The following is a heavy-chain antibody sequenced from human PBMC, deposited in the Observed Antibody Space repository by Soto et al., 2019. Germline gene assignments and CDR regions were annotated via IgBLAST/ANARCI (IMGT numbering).Heavy chain of an antibody. CDR2: IYYSGST. J-gene: IGHJ4*02. V-gene: IGHV4-39*01. CDR1: GGSISSSSYY. D-gene: IGHD1-1*01. Sequence: PSETLSLTCTVSGGSISSSSYYWGWIRQPPGKGLEWIGSIYYSGSTYYNPSLKSRVTISVDTSKNQFSLKLSSVTAADTAVYYCARWGELTGTYYFDYWGQGTLVTVSS. CDR3: ARWGELTGTYYFDY.